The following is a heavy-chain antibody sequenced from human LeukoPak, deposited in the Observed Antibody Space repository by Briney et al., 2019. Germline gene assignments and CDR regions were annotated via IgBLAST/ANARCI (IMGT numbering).Heavy chain of an antibody. J-gene: IGHJ4*02. D-gene: IGHD5-24*01. CDR3: ARDPEGRDGFY. CDR1: GFTFSSYA. CDR2: IWYDGSNE. V-gene: IGHV3-33*08. Sequence: GGSLRLSCAASGFTFSSYAMTWVRQAPGKGLEWVAVIWYDGSNEYYVDSVKGRFAISRDNSKNTLYLQMNSLSAEDTAVYYCARDPEGRDGFYWGQGTLVTVSS.